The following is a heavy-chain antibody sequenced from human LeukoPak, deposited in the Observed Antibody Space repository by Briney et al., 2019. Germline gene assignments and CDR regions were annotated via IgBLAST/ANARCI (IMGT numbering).Heavy chain of an antibody. CDR2: ISDSGTSR. CDR3: VRDHSGWSLDP. V-gene: IGHV3-48*03. Sequence: GGSLRLSCAASGFTFSSYEMNWVRQAPGKGLEWVSYISDSGTSRRYGDSVKGRFTISRDNAKNSLYLQMNNLRAEDTAVYYCVRDHSGWSLDPWGQGTLVTVSS. CDR1: GFTFSSYE. J-gene: IGHJ5*02. D-gene: IGHD6-19*01.